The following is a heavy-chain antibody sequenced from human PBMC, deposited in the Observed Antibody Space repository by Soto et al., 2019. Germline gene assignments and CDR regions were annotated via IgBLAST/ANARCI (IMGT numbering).Heavy chain of an antibody. J-gene: IGHJ4*02. CDR3: ARDTGTYPYCFDY. V-gene: IGHV4-30-4*01. CDR2: IHHSGST. D-gene: IGHD1-26*01. Sequence: TLSLTCTVSGGSISSGENFWNWIRQSPGKGLEWIGYIHHSGSTYYNPSLKSRLTISVDTSKNQISLKLNSVTAADTAVYYCARDTGTYPYCFDYWGQGTLVTVSS. CDR1: GGSISSGENF.